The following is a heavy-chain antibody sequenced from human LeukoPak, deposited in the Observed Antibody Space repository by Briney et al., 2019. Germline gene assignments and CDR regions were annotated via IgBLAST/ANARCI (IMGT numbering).Heavy chain of an antibody. CDR3: ARELHDYGDYRNWFDP. J-gene: IGHJ5*02. Sequence: ASVKVSCKASGGTFSSYAISWVRQAPGQGLEWMGGIIPIFGTANYAQKFQGRVTITTDESTSTAYMELSSLRSEDTAVYYCARELHDYGDYRNWFDPWGQRTLVTVSS. CDR1: GGTFSSYA. V-gene: IGHV1-69*05. D-gene: IGHD4-17*01. CDR2: IIPIFGTA.